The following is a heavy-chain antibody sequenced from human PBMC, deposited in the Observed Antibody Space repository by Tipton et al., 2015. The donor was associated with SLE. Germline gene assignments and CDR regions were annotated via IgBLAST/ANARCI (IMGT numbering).Heavy chain of an antibody. CDR3: ARGEPEGLTTNTFDI. CDR1: GGSISNYY. J-gene: IGHJ3*02. V-gene: IGHV4-59*01. Sequence: TLSLTCSVSGGSISNYYWSWIRQPPGKGLEWLAYIYYSGSTNYNPSLKSRVTISVDTSKNQVSLNLASVTAADAAVYYCARGEPEGLTTNTFDIWGQGTEVTVAP. D-gene: IGHD1-1*01. CDR2: IYYSGST.